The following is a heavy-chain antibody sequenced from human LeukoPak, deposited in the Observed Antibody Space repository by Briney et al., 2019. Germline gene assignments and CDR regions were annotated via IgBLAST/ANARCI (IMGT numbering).Heavy chain of an antibody. CDR1: EFSVGSNY. CDR2: IYSGGST. J-gene: IGHJ4*02. D-gene: IGHD6-13*01. V-gene: IGHV3-66*01. CDR3: AKDYAGSRWSYYFDY. Sequence: GGSLRLSCAASEFSVGSNYMTWVRQAPGKGLEWVSLIYSGGSTYYADSVKGRFTISRDNSKNTLYLQMNSLRAEDTAVYYCAKDYAGSRWSYYFDYWGQGTLVTVSS.